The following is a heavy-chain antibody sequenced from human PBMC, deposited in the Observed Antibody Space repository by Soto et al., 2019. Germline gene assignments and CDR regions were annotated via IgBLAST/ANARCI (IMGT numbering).Heavy chain of an antibody. V-gene: IGHV1-2*04. J-gene: IGHJ6*02. CDR2: INPKSGGT. CDR3: ARGDSTDCSNGVCSFFYNHDMDV. Sequence: ASVKVSCKASGYSFTDYHIHWVRQAPGQGLEWLGRINPKSGGTSTAQKFQGWVTMTADTSISTASMELTRLTSDDTAIYYCARGDSTDCSNGVCSFFYNHDMDVWGQGTTVTVSS. CDR1: GYSFTDYH. D-gene: IGHD2-8*01.